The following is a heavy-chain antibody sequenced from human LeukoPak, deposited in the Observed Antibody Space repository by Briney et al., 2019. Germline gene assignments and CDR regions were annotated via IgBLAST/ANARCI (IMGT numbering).Heavy chain of an antibody. CDR3: TKGSNSDSSADFDQ. Sequence: GGSLRLSCAASGFTFRKPWMNWVRQAPGKGLEWVGRIYTKSGGGSTEYAAPVNARFTISRDDSKNTLWLQMNSLKTEDTAVYYCTKGSNSDSSADFDQWGQGTLVTVSP. V-gene: IGHV3-15*01. CDR2: IYTKSGGGST. J-gene: IGHJ4*02. CDR1: GFTFRKPW. D-gene: IGHD3-22*01.